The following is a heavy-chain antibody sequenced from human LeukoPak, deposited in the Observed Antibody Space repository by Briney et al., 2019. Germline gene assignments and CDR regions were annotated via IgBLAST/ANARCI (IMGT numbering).Heavy chain of an antibody. Sequence: PSETLSLTCTVSGGSISSYYWSWIRQPPGKGLEWIGYIYYSGSTNYNPPLKSRVTISVDTSKNQFSLKLSSVTAADTAVYYCARVADSSGYFAQYYYYGMDVWGQGTTVTVSS. J-gene: IGHJ6*02. CDR2: IYYSGST. D-gene: IGHD3-22*01. CDR1: GGSISSYY. CDR3: ARVADSSGYFAQYYYYGMDV. V-gene: IGHV4-59*01.